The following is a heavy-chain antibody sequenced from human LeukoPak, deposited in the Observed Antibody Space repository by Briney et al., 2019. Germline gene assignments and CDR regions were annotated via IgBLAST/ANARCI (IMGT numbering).Heavy chain of an antibody. J-gene: IGHJ4*02. Sequence: SETLSLTCTVSGGSISSYYWSWIRHPPGKGLEWIGYIYYSGSTNYNPSLKSRVTISVDTSKNQFSLKLSSVTAADTAVYYCARRNRGAVFFDYWGQGTLVTVSS. D-gene: IGHD3-10*01. CDR3: ARRNRGAVFFDY. CDR1: GGSISSYY. CDR2: IYYSGST. V-gene: IGHV4-59*01.